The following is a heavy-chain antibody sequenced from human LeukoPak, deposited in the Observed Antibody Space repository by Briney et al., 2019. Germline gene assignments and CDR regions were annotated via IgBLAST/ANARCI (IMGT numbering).Heavy chain of an antibody. CDR2: INPSGGST. J-gene: IGHJ3*02. D-gene: IGHD1-26*01. CDR3: ARDEGGSYPGDAFDI. Sequence: ASVKVSCKASGYTFTSYGISWVRQAPGQGLEWMGIINPSGGSTSYAQKFQGRVTMTRDTSTSTVYMELSSLRSEDTAVYYCARDEGGSYPGDAFDIWGQGTMVTVSS. CDR1: GYTFTSYG. V-gene: IGHV1-46*01.